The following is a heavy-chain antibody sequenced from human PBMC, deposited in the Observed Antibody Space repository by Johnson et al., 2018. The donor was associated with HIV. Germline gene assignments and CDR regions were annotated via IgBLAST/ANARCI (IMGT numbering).Heavy chain of an antibody. CDR3: AKGLVYADPDDAFDI. Sequence: VQLVESGGGLVQPGGSLRLSCAASGFTFSSYWMHWVRQAPGKGLVWVSRINSDESNKYYADSVKGRFTISRDNSKNTLYLQMNSLRAEDTAVYYCAKGLVYADPDDAFDIWGQGTMVTVSS. V-gene: IGHV3-74*01. J-gene: IGHJ3*02. CDR2: INSDESNK. CDR1: GFTFSSYW. D-gene: IGHD2-8*01.